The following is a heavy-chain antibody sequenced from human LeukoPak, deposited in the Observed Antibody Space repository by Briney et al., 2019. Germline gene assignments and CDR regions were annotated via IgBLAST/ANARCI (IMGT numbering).Heavy chain of an antibody. V-gene: IGHV4-59*01. CDR1: GGSISSYY. J-gene: IGHJ6*03. CDR3: ARGVPYYYDSSGYYLGYYYYMDV. CDR2: IYYSGST. D-gene: IGHD3-22*01. Sequence: PSETLSHTCTVSGGSISSYYWSWIRQPPGKGLEWIGYIYYSGSTNYNPSLKSRVTISVDTSKNQFSQKLSSVTAADTAVYYCARGVPYYYDSSGYYLGYYYYMDVWGKGTTVTVSS.